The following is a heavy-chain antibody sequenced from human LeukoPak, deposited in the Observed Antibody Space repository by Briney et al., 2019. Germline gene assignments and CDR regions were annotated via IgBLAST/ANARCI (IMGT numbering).Heavy chain of an antibody. CDR3: ARDRLTNDAFDI. CDR2: INSDGSGT. J-gene: IGHJ3*02. D-gene: IGHD2-8*01. V-gene: IGHV3-74*01. Sequence: GGSLRLSCAASGFTFDAYAMHWVRQAPGKGLVWVSRINSDGSGTSDADFVKGRFTISRDNSKNTLYLQMNSLRAEDTAMYYCARDRLTNDAFDIWGQGTMVTVSS. CDR1: GFTFDAYA.